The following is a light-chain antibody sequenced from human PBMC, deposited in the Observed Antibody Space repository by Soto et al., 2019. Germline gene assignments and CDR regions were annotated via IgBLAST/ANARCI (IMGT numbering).Light chain of an antibody. J-gene: IGLJ1*01. CDR3: SSYTSSSTYV. V-gene: IGLV2-14*01. CDR2: DVS. CDR1: SSDVGGYNY. Sequence: ALTQPASVSGSPGQSITISCTGTSSDVGGYNYVSWYQQHPGKAPKVMIFDVSNRPSGVSNRFSGSKSGNTASLTISGLQAEDEADYYCSSYTSSSTYVFGTGTKLTVL.